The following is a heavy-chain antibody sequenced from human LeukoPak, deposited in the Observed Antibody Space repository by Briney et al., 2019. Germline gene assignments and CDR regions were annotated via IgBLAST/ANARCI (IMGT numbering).Heavy chain of an antibody. CDR2: ISAYNGNT. V-gene: IGHV1-18*01. D-gene: IGHD3-10*01. Sequence: ASVKVSCKASGYTFTSYGISWVRQAPGQGLEWMGWISAYNGNTNYAQKRQSRVTMTTDTSTSTAYMEVRSLRSDDTAVYYCARDFRLLWFGESWFDPWGQGTVVTVSS. CDR3: ARDFRLLWFGESWFDP. CDR1: GYTFTSYG. J-gene: IGHJ5*02.